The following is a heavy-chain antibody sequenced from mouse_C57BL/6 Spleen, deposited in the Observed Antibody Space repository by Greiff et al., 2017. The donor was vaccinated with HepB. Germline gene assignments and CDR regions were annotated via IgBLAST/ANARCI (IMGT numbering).Heavy chain of an antibody. J-gene: IGHJ1*03. CDR1: GYTFTDYE. CDR3: TRYDGYDWYFDV. V-gene: IGHV1-15*01. CDR2: IDPETGGT. Sequence: VQLQQSGAELVRPGASVTLSCKASGYTFTDYEMHWVKQTPVHGLEWIGAIDPETGGTAYKQKFKGKAILTADKSSSPAYMERLSLKAEDSAVYDCTRYDGYDWYFDVLGTGTTVTVSS. D-gene: IGHD2-3*01.